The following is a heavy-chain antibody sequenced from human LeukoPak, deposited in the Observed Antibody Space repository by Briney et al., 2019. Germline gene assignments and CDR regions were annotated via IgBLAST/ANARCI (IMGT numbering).Heavy chain of an antibody. J-gene: IGHJ4*02. D-gene: IGHD1-26*01. CDR1: GGTFSSYA. Sequence: ASVKVSCKASGGTFSSYAISWVRQAPGQGLEWMGWINPNSGGTNYAQKFQGRVTMTRDTSISTAYMELSRLRSDDTAVYYCARENGSYYRYYFDYWGQGTLVTVSS. CDR2: INPNSGGT. CDR3: ARENGSYYRYYFDY. V-gene: IGHV1-2*02.